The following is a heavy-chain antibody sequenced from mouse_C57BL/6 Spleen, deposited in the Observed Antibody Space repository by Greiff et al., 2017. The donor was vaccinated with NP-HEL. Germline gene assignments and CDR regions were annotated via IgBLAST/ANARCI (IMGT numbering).Heavy chain of an antibody. CDR1: GYTFTDYE. Sequence: QVQLQQSGAELVRPGASVTLSCTASGYTFTDYEMHWVKQTPVHGLEWIGAIDPETGGTDYHQKFKGKAIMTADTATSPDYMELRSLTSEDSAVYYCTGRGRLPGDLCFNVWGTGTTVTVSS. V-gene: IGHV1-15*01. D-gene: IGHD2-2*01. CDR2: IDPETGGT. J-gene: IGHJ1*03. CDR3: TGRGRLPGDLCFNV.